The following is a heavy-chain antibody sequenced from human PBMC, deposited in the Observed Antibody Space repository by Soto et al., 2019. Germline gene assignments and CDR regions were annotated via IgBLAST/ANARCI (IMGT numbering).Heavy chain of an antibody. J-gene: IGHJ6*02. D-gene: IGHD3-10*01. CDR1: GGTFSNHA. V-gene: IGHV1-69*06. CDR3: ARGDDFDYYYRVDV. CDR2: IVPMFGTS. Sequence: QVQLVQSGAEVKKPGSSVKVSCKASGGTFSNHAISWVRQAPGQGLEWMGGIVPMFGTSNYAQKFQGRVTTTADKSTNTAYMELSSLRSQDTAVYYCARGDDFDYYYRVDVWGQGTTVTVSS.